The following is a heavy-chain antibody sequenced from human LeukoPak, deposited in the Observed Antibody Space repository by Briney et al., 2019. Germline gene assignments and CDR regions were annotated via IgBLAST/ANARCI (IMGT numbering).Heavy chain of an antibody. CDR3: ARNGVLWFGEDY. J-gene: IGHJ4*02. Sequence: SETLSLTCSVSGGSISSYYWSWIRQPPGKGLEWIGYIYYSGSTNYNPSLKSRVTISVDTSKNQFSLKLSSVTAADTAVYYCARNGVLWFGEDYWGQGTLVTVSS. CDR1: GGSISSYY. D-gene: IGHD3-10*01. V-gene: IGHV4-59*01. CDR2: IYYSGST.